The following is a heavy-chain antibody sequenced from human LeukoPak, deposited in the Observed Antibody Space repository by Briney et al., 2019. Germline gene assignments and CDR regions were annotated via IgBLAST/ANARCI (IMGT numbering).Heavy chain of an antibody. CDR3: ARVYLDAFDI. J-gene: IGHJ3*02. Sequence: PSETLSLTCTVSGGSISSYYWSWIRQPPGKGLEWIGYIYYSGSTNYNPSLKSRVTMSVDTSKNQFSLKLSSVTAADTAVYYCARVYLDAFDIWGQGTMVTVSS. CDR1: GGSISSYY. V-gene: IGHV4-59*12. CDR2: IYYSGST.